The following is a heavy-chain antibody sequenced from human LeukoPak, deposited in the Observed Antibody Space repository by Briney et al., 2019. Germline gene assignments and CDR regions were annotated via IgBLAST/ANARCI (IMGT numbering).Heavy chain of an antibody. CDR3: AKGDSGWSGLDY. J-gene: IGHJ4*02. D-gene: IGHD6-19*01. Sequence: GGSLRLSCAASGFTFSSYGMHWVRQAPGKGLEWVAFIRYDGSNKYYADSVKGRFTISRDNSKNTLYLQMNCLRAEDTAVYYCAKGDSGWSGLDYWGQGALVTVSS. CDR2: IRYDGSNK. V-gene: IGHV3-30*02. CDR1: GFTFSSYG.